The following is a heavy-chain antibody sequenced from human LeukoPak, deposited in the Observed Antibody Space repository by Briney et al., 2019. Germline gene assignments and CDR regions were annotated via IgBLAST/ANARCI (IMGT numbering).Heavy chain of an antibody. Sequence: ASVKVSCKASGYTFTSYYMHWVRQAPGQGLEWMGIINPSGGSTSYAQKFQGRVTMTRDMSTSTVYMELSSLRSEDTAVYYCARELVGLYYFDYWGQGTLVTVSS. V-gene: IGHV1-46*01. CDR1: GYTFTSYY. J-gene: IGHJ4*02. CDR2: INPSGGST. CDR3: ARELVGLYYFDY.